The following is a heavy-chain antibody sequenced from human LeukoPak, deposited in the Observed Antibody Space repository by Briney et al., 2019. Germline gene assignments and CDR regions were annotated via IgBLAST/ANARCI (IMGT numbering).Heavy chain of an antibody. V-gene: IGHV3-53*01. CDR2: IYSGGDT. Sequence: GGSLRLSCAASGFTVSRNYMSWVRQAPGKGLEWVSVIYSGGDTYYADSVKGRFTISRDISKNTLYLQTNSVRVEDTAFYYCARSPPASPFDYWGQGTLVTVSS. D-gene: IGHD2-2*01. J-gene: IGHJ4*02. CDR1: GFTVSRNY. CDR3: ARSPPASPFDY.